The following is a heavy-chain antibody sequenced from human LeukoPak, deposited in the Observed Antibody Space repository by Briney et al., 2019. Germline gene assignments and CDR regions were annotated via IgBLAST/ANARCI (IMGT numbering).Heavy chain of an antibody. D-gene: IGHD3-10*01. Sequence: RSETLSLTCAVYGGSFSGYYWSWIRQPPGKGLEWIGEINHSGSTNYNPSLKSRVTISVDTSKNQFSLKLSSVTAADTAVYYCARERHYTMDVWGQGTTVTVSS. CDR3: ARERHYTMDV. CDR1: GGSFSGYY. CDR2: INHSGST. V-gene: IGHV4-34*01. J-gene: IGHJ6*02.